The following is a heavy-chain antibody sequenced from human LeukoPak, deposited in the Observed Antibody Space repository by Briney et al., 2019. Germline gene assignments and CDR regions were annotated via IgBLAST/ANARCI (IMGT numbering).Heavy chain of an antibody. J-gene: IGHJ4*02. Sequence: GGSLRLSCAASGFTFSDYAMTWVRQAPGKGLEWVSTVSGSGGSTYYGDSVKGRFTISRDNSKNTLYLQMNNLRAGDTAVYYCAKDERNWNYNLASQTYDWGQGTLVTVSS. D-gene: IGHD1-7*01. CDR3: AKDERNWNYNLASQTYD. CDR2: VSGSGGST. CDR1: GFTFSDYA. V-gene: IGHV3-23*01.